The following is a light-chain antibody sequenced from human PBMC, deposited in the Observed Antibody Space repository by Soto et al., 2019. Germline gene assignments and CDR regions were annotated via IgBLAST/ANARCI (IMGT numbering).Light chain of an antibody. J-gene: IGKJ1*01. CDR3: QRYGSSPRT. CDR1: QTVSSSS. CDR2: GAS. V-gene: IGKV3-20*01. Sequence: DIVLTQSPGTLSLSPGERATLSCRASQTVSSSSLAWYQQKPGQAPRLLIFGASTRAAGFPDRFSGSGSGTDFTLTISRLEPEDFAVYYCQRYGSSPRTFGQGTKVDIK.